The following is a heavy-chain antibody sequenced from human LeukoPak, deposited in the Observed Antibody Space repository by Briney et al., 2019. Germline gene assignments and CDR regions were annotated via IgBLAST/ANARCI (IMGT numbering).Heavy chain of an antibody. D-gene: IGHD2-15*01. CDR1: GFTFSSYS. Sequence: PGGSLRLSCAASGFTFSSYSMNWVRQAPGKGLEWVSSISSSSSYIYYADSVKGRFTISRDNAKNSLYLQMNSLRAEDTAVYYCASPYCSGGSCYNYWGQGTLVTVS. CDR2: ISSSSSYI. V-gene: IGHV3-21*01. J-gene: IGHJ4*02. CDR3: ASPYCSGGSCYNY.